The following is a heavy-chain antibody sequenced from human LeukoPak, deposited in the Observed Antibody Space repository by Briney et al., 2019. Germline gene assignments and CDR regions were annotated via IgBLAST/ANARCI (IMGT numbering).Heavy chain of an antibody. V-gene: IGHV3-23*01. Sequence: GGSLRLSCAASGFTFSNYATTWVRQAPGKGLEWVSIISGSGTNIYYADSVKGRFTISRDNSKNTLYLQMNSLRAEDTAMYYCARATMVRGVSGSLDYWGQGTLVTVSS. CDR1: GFTFSNYA. CDR3: ARATMVRGVSGSLDY. J-gene: IGHJ4*02. CDR2: ISGSGTNI. D-gene: IGHD3-10*01.